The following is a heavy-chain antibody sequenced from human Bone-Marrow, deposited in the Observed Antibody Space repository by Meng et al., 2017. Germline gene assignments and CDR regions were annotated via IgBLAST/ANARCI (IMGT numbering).Heavy chain of an antibody. Sequence: GSLRLSCTVSGGSISSSSYYWGWIRQPPGKGLEWIGSIYQSGSTYYNPSLKRQVTISVDTSKNQFDLKLSSVTAADTAVYYCARDSPYSSSWYWQRWGDACDIWGQGTMVTVSS. CDR1: GGSISSSSYY. D-gene: IGHD6-13*01. V-gene: IGHV4-39*06. J-gene: IGHJ3*02. CDR3: ARDSPYSSSWYWQRWGDACDI. CDR2: IYQSGST.